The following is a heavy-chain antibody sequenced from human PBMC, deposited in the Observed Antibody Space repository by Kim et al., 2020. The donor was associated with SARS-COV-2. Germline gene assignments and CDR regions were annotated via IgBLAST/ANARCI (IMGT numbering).Heavy chain of an antibody. V-gene: IGHV3-73*01. J-gene: IGHJ4*02. CDR3: TRAQPSTLDY. CDR2: IRTKANSDAT. D-gene: IGHD2-2*01. Sequence: GGSLKLSCAASGFTFSGSAIHWVRQASGKGLEWVGRIRTKANSDATAYAASVKGRFTLSREDSKNTAYLQMNSLKTEDTAVYYCTRAQPSTLDYWGQGTL. CDR1: GFTFSGSA.